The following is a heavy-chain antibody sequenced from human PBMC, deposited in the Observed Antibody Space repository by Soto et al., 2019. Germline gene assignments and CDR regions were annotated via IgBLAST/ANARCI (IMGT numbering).Heavy chain of an antibody. D-gene: IGHD3-10*01. CDR2: IIPIFGTA. CDR3: ARRGMVRGVIITGYYYGMDV. V-gene: IGHV1-69*06. CDR1: GGTFSSYA. J-gene: IGHJ6*02. Sequence: SVKVSCKASGGTFSSYAISWVRQAPGQGLEWMGGIIPIFGTANYAQKFQGRVTITADKSTSTAYMELSSLRSEDTAVYYCARRGMVRGVIITGYYYGMDVWGQGTTVTVSS.